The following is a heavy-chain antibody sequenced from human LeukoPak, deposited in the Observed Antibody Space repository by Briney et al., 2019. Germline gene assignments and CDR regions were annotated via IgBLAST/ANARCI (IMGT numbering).Heavy chain of an antibody. CDR3: TRDLIVVVPAAISAYYYYGMDV. CDR1: GFTFSSYS. CDR2: ISSSSSYI. D-gene: IGHD2-2*01. Sequence: GGFLRLSCAASGFTFSSYSMNWVRQAPGKGLEWVSSISSSSSYIYYADSVKGRFTISRDNAKNSLYLQMNSLRAEDTAVYYCTRDLIVVVPAAISAYYYYGMDVWGQGTTVTVSS. V-gene: IGHV3-21*01. J-gene: IGHJ6*02.